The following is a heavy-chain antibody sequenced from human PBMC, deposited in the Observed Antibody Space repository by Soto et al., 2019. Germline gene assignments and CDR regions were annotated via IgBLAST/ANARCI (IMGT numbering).Heavy chain of an antibody. CDR2: IKQDGSEK. Sequence: EVQLVESGGGLVQPGGSLRLSCAASGFTFSSYWMTWVRQAPGKGLEWVANIKQDGSEKYYVDSVKDRFTISRDNAKNSLYLQMNSLRAEDTALYYCARVHCSGGSCYSALDAFDIWGQGTMVTVSS. J-gene: IGHJ3*02. D-gene: IGHD2-15*01. CDR1: GFTFSSYW. CDR3: ARVHCSGGSCYSALDAFDI. V-gene: IGHV3-7*01.